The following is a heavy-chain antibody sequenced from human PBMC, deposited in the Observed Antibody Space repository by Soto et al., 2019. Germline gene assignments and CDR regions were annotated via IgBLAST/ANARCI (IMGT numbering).Heavy chain of an antibody. CDR3: ARDSEWASDH. CDR2: ISSSSSSI. CDR1: AFTFSSYG. V-gene: IGHV3-48*01. Sequence: GGSLRLSCAASAFTFSSYGMNWVRQAPGKGLEWVSHISSSSSSIYYADSVKGRFTISRDNAKNSLYLQMNGLRAEDTAVYYCARDSEWASDHWGQGTLVTVSS. J-gene: IGHJ4*02. D-gene: IGHD1-26*01.